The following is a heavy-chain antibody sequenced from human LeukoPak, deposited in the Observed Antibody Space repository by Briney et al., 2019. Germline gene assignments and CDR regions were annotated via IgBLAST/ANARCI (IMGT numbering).Heavy chain of an antibody. CDR1: GFTFSSYA. CDR3: AKGLGLRQQLVPYDY. Sequence: PGGSLRLSCAASGFTFSSYAMSWVRQAPGKGLEWVSAISGSGGSTYYADSVKGRFTISRDNSKNTLYLQMNSLRAEDTAVCYCAKGLGLRQQLVPYDYWGQGTLVTVSS. V-gene: IGHV3-23*01. D-gene: IGHD6-13*01. CDR2: ISGSGGST. J-gene: IGHJ4*02.